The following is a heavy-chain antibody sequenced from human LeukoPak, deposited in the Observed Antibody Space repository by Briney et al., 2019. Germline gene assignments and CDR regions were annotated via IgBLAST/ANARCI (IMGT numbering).Heavy chain of an antibody. CDR2: IYPGDSES. CDR3: ARSRDSSGYYYLI. Sequence: GESLKISCEASGYSFTNYWIGWVRQMPGKGLEWMGIIYPGDSESKYSPSFQGQVTISADKSISTAYLQWSSLKAPDTAVYYCARSRDSSGYYYLIWGQGTLVTVSS. J-gene: IGHJ4*02. CDR1: GYSFTNYW. V-gene: IGHV5-51*01. D-gene: IGHD3-22*01.